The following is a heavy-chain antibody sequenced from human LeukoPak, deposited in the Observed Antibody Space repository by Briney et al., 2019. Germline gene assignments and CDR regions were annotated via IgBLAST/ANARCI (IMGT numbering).Heavy chain of an antibody. CDR3: ASLSHDTAMPRDFDY. CDR2: IYHSGNT. J-gene: IGHJ4*02. V-gene: IGHV4-38-2*02. CDR1: GYSISSGYY. D-gene: IGHD5-18*01. Sequence: SETLSLTCTVSGYSISSGYYWGWIRQPPGKGLEWIGNIYHSGNTYYNPSLKSRVTISVDTSKNQFSLKLSSVTAADTAVYYCASLSHDTAMPRDFDYWGQGTLVTVSS.